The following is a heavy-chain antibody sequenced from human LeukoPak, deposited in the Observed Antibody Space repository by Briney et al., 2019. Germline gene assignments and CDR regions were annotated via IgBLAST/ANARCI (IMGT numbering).Heavy chain of an antibody. Sequence: ASVKVSCKASGYTFTSYYMHWVRQAPGQGLEWMGIINPSGGSTSYAQKFQGRVTMTRDTSTSTVYMELSSLRSEDTAVYYCARGLPYSSSWYVSYYYYYGMDVWGQGTTVTVSS. CDR2: INPSGGST. CDR1: GYTFTSYY. CDR3: ARGLPYSSSWYVSYYYYYGMDV. V-gene: IGHV1-46*01. J-gene: IGHJ6*02. D-gene: IGHD6-13*01.